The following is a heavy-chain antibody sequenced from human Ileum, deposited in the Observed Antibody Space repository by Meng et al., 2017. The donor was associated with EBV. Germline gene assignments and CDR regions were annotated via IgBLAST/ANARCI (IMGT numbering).Heavy chain of an antibody. J-gene: IGHJ5*02. CDR2: IYYSGRT. CDR3: ARPIAAAGWFDP. CDR1: GGPINSSSYY. Sequence: QLRLQESGPGLVKPSGTLSLTCPVSGGPINSSSYYWGWIRQPPGKGLEWIGSIYYSGRTYYNPSLKSRVTISVDTSKNQFSLKLSSVTAADTAVYYCARPIAAAGWFDPWGQGTLVTVSS. D-gene: IGHD6-13*01. V-gene: IGHV4-39*01.